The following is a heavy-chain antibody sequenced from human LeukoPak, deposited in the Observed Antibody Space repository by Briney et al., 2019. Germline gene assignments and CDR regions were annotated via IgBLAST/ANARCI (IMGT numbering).Heavy chain of an antibody. CDR2: ISSSSYI. V-gene: IGHV3-21*01. J-gene: IGHJ4*02. CDR1: GFTFSSYA. CDR3: ARVYDFWSGYYHDY. Sequence: AGGSLRLSCAASGFTFSSYAMSWVRQAPGKGLEWVSSISSSSYIYYADSVKGRFTISRDNAKNSLYLQMNSLRAEDTAVYYCARVYDFWSGYYHDYWGQGTLVTVSS. D-gene: IGHD3-3*01.